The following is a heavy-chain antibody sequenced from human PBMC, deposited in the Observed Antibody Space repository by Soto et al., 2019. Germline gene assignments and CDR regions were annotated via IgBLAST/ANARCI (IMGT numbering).Heavy chain of an antibody. CDR2: ISGTGGST. CDR1: GFTFTSYA. D-gene: IGHD2-8*01. Sequence: PGGSLRLSCAASGFTFTSYAMSWVRQAPGKGLEWVSTISGTGGSTYYPDSVKGRFTISRDNSKNTVYLQMNSLRAEDAAVYYFLNAISSPTSDLYFGPGILVTVFS. J-gene: IGHJ4*02. V-gene: IGHV3-23*01. CDR3: LNAISSPTSDLY.